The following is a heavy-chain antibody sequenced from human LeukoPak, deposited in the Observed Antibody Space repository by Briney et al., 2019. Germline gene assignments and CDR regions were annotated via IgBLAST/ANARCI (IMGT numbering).Heavy chain of an antibody. J-gene: IGHJ3*02. CDR3: AKDTIKVYSNKNAFDI. D-gene: IGHD2/OR15-2a*01. CDR2: ISGSGFST. CDR1: GFSFSDYA. V-gene: IGHV3-23*01. Sequence: GGSLRLSCAASGFSFSDYAMSWVRQAPGKGLEWVSGISGSGFSTYYPESEKGRFTISRDNSKNTLYLQMNSLRAEDTAVYYCAKDTIKVYSNKNAFDIWGQGTMVTVSS.